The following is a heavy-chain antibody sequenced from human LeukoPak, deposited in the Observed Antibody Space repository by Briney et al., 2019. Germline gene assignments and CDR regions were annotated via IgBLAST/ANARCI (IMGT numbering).Heavy chain of an antibody. CDR3: ARCVGYYDSSGYYRFSEEYYFDY. Sequence: SGGSLRLSCAASGFTFSSYSMNWVRQAPGKGLEWVSSISSSSSYIYYADSVKGRFTISRDNAKNSLYLQMNSLRAEDTAVYYCARCVGYYDSSGYYRFSEEYYFDYWGQGTLVTVSS. J-gene: IGHJ4*02. CDR1: GFTFSSYS. V-gene: IGHV3-21*01. D-gene: IGHD3-22*01. CDR2: ISSSSSYI.